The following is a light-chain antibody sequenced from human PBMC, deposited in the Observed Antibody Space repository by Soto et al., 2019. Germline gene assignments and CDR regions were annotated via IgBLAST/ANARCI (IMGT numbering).Light chain of an antibody. CDR1: QGISSY. Sequence: IQLTQSPSSLSASVGDRVTITCRASQGISSYLAWYQQKPGKAPKLLIYAASTLQSGVPSRFSGSGSGTEFTLTISSLQSEDFAVYYCQQYSNWPPITFGQGTRLEI. CDR3: QQYSNWPPIT. V-gene: IGKV1-9*01. J-gene: IGKJ5*01. CDR2: AAS.